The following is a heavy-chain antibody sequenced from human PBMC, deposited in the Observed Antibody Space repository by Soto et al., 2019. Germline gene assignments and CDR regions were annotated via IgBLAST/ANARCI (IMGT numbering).Heavy chain of an antibody. V-gene: IGHV3-23*01. CDR1: GLPFRGFP. J-gene: IGHJ2*01. CDR3: AKEPVGPDWYFDL. Sequence: DVQLLESGGGLVQPGGSRELPVEASGLPFRGFPMTWVGQVPGKGREGVPGISGSGISTHYADPVKGRFPVSRDNSKNTLYLQMNSLRAEDTAVYNCAKEPVGPDWYFDLWGRGTLVTVSS. CDR2: ISGSGIST.